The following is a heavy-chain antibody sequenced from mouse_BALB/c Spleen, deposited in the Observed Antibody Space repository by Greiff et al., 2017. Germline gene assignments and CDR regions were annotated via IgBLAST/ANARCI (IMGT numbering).Heavy chain of an antibody. J-gene: IGHJ2*01. CDR3: ARHEGVRGFDY. V-gene: IGHV5-9-3*01. Sequence: DVQLVESGGGLVKPGGSLKLSCAASGFTFSSYAMSWVRQTPEQRLEWVATISSGGSYTYYPDSVKGRFTISRDNAKNTLYLQMSSLRSEDAAMYYCARHEGVRGFDYWGQGTTLTVSS. D-gene: IGHD2-14*01. CDR1: GFTFSSYA. CDR2: ISSGGSYT.